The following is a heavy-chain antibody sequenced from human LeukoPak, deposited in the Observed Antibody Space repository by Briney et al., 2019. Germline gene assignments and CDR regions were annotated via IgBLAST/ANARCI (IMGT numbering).Heavy chain of an antibody. CDR1: GYTFTSYG. V-gene: IGHV1-69*13. D-gene: IGHD3-16*01. J-gene: IGHJ4*02. Sequence: GASVKVSCKASGYTFTSYGISWVRQAPGQGLEWMGGIIPIFGTANYAQKFQGRVTITADESTSTAYMELSSLRSEDTAVYYCARASNQYDYVWGSFDYWGQGTLVTVSS. CDR2: IIPIFGTA. CDR3: ARASNQYDYVWGSFDY.